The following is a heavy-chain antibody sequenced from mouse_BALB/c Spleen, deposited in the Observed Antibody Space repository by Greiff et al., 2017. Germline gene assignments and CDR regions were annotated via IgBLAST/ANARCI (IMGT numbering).Heavy chain of an antibody. CDR2: ISSGGST. J-gene: IGHJ3*01. CDR3: ARGLFITTVVAPFAY. CDR1: GFTFSSYA. V-gene: IGHV5-6-5*01. Sequence: EVKLMESGGGLVKPGGSLKLSCAASGFTFSSYAMSWVRQTPEKRLEWVASISSGGSTYYPDSVKGRFTISRDNARNILYLQMSSLRSEDTAMYYCARGLFITTVVAPFAYWGQGTLVTVSA. D-gene: IGHD1-1*01.